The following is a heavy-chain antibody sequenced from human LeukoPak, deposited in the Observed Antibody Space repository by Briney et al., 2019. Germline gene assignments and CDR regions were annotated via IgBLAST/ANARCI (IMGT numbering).Heavy chain of an antibody. CDR2: ISYDGSNK. D-gene: IGHD2-15*01. J-gene: IGHJ6*02. V-gene: IGHV3-30*18. CDR1: GFTFSSYG. CDR3: AKEWGSSGGSCYSDYYGMDV. Sequence: GGSLRLSCAASGFTFSSYGMHWVRQAPGKGLEWVAVISYDGSNKYYADSVKGRFTISRDNSKNTLYLQMNSLRAEDTAVYYCAKEWGSSGGSCYSDYYGMDVWGQGTTVTVSS.